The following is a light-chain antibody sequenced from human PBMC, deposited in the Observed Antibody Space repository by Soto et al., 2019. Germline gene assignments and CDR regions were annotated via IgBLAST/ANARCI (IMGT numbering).Light chain of an antibody. Sequence: PTIPPGERVTLSCRASQSVHRSLAWYQQKPGKAPRLLIHDASSRDTGIPARFGGDGSGTEFTLTISSLQSDDFAIYYCQQYNDCSCTFGQGTKVDIK. CDR3: QQYNDCSCT. J-gene: IGKJ1*01. CDR1: QSVHRS. CDR2: DAS. V-gene: IGKV3-15*01.